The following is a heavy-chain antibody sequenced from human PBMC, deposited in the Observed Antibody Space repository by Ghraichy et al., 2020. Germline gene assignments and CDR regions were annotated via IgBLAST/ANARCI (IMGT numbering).Heavy chain of an antibody. CDR3: ARVYGRAGMTKGWFDP. D-gene: IGHD1-1*01. V-gene: IGHV4-59*01. Sequence: SETLSLTCTVSGGFIDNFYWSWIRQPPGKGLEWIAYVYYSGSTEYNPSLKSRGIISVDTSKNQFSLTLTSVTAADTAVYYCARVYGRAGMTKGWFDPWGPGTLVTVTS. J-gene: IGHJ5*02. CDR1: GGFIDNFY. CDR2: VYYSGST.